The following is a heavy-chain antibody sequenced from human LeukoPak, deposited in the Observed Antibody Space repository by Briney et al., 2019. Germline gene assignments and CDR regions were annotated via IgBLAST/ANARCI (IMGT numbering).Heavy chain of an antibody. CDR1: GGSISSHY. Sequence: PSETLSLTCIVSGGSISSHYWSWIRQPPGKGLEWIGFIYYTGSTNYNPSLKSRVTISVDTSKNQFSLKLTSMTAADTAAYYCARGGGGTNWYMLSYWGQGTLVTVSS. V-gene: IGHV4-59*11. CDR3: ARGGGGTNWYMLSY. CDR2: IYYTGST. D-gene: IGHD1-1*01. J-gene: IGHJ4*02.